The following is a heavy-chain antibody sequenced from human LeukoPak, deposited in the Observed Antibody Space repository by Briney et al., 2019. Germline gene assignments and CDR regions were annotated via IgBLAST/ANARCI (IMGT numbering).Heavy chain of an antibody. J-gene: IGHJ3*02. CDR3: ASNFRMQPYAFDI. Sequence: SETLSLTCTVSGGSISTYFWSWIRQPPGKGLEWIGYIYYTGSTNYNPSLKSRVTISVDSSKNQFSLKLNSVTAADTAMYYCASNFRMQPYAFDIWGQGTMLTVSS. V-gene: IGHV4-59*01. CDR1: GGSISTYF. D-gene: IGHD1-14*01. CDR2: IYYTGST.